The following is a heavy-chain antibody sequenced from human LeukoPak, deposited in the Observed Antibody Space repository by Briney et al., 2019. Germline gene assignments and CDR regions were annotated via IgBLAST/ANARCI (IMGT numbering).Heavy chain of an antibody. CDR3: AREGAMAGVNWFDP. CDR1: GFTVSSNY. Sequence: PGGSLRLSCAASGFTVSSNYMSWVRQAPGKGLEWVSVIYSGGSTYYADSVKGRFTISRDNSKNTLYLQMNSLRAEDTAVYYCAREGAMAGVNWFDPWGQGTLVTVSS. CDR2: IYSGGST. D-gene: IGHD1-26*01. V-gene: IGHV3-66*01. J-gene: IGHJ5*02.